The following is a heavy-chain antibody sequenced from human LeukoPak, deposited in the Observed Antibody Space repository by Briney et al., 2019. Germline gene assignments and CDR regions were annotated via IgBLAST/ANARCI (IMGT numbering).Heavy chain of an antibody. J-gene: IGHJ3*02. CDR2: ISYDGSNK. CDR3: AKELGYVWGSYRYTPDAFDI. Sequence: PGGSLRLSCAASGFTFSSYGMHWVRQAPGKGLEWVAVISYDGSNKYYADSVKGRFTISRDNSKNTLYLQMNSLRAEDTAVYYCAKELGYVWGSYRYTPDAFDIWGQGTMVTVSS. CDR1: GFTFSSYG. D-gene: IGHD3-16*02. V-gene: IGHV3-30*18.